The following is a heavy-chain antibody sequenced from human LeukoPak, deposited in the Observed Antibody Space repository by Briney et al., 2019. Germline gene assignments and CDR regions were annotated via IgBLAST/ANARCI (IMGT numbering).Heavy chain of an antibody. D-gene: IGHD1-26*01. CDR1: GFTFSNYW. Sequence: GGSLRLSCAASGFTFSNYWMSWVRQAPGKGLEWVANINQDGSEEYYVDSVKGRFTVSRDNAKNSLYLEMNSLRAEDTAVYYCARDGRYISDYWGQGTLVIVSS. CDR3: ARDGRYISDY. V-gene: IGHV3-7*05. CDR2: INQDGSEE. J-gene: IGHJ4*02.